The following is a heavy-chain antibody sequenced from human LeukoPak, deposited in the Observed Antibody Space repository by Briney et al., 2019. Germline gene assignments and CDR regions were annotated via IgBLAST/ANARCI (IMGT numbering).Heavy chain of an antibody. D-gene: IGHD2-2*01. V-gene: IGHV3-23*01. CDR3: AKDIVVVPAAHFDY. CDR2: ISGSGGST. CDR1: GFTFSSYA. Sequence: GGSLRLSCAASGFTFSSYAMSCVRHAPGRGLVWVSAISGSGGSTYYADSVKGRFTISRDNSKNTLYLQMNSLRAEDTAVYYCAKDIVVVPAAHFDYWGQGTLVTVSS. J-gene: IGHJ4*02.